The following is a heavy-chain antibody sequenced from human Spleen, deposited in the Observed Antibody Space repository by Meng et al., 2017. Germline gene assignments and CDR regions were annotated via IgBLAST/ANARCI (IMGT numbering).Heavy chain of an antibody. V-gene: IGHV4-61*01. D-gene: IGHD1-26*01. CDR2: IYYSGST. CDR3: ARLTGRYYFDY. CDR1: GGSVSSGSYY. Sequence: QVQLQGWGPGLVRPSETLSLTCTVSGGSVSSGSYYWSWIRQPPGKGLEWIGYIYYSGSTNYNPSLKSRVTISVDTSKNQFSLKLSSVTAADTAVYYCARLTGRYYFDYWGQGTLVTVSS. J-gene: IGHJ4*02.